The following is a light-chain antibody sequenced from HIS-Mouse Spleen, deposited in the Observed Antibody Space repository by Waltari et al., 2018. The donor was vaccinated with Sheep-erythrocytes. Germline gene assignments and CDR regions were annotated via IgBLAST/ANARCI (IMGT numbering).Light chain of an antibody. CDR2: DVS. J-gene: IGLJ3*02. V-gene: IGLV2-11*01. CDR3: SSYAGSNNWV. CDR1: SSDVGGYNY. Sequence: QSALTQPRSVSGSPGQSVTLSCTGTSSDVGGYNYVSWYQQHPGKAPKPMIYDVSKRPSGVPDRFSGSKSGNTASLTVSGLQAEDEADYYCSSYAGSNNWVFGGGTKLTVL.